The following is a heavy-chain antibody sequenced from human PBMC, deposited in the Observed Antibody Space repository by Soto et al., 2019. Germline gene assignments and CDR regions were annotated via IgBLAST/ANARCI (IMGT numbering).Heavy chain of an antibody. V-gene: IGHV3-23*01. D-gene: IGHD6-6*01. J-gene: IGHJ2*01. CDR2: ISGSGGST. CDR1: GFTFSSYA. Sequence: EVQLLESGGGLVQPGGSLRLSCAASGFTFSSYAMSWVRQAPGKGLEWVSAISGSGGSTYYADSVKGRFTISRDNSKNTLYLQMNSLRAEDTAVYYCAKKENSSSTFWYFDLCCGGTLVAVSS. CDR3: AKKENSSSTFWYFDL.